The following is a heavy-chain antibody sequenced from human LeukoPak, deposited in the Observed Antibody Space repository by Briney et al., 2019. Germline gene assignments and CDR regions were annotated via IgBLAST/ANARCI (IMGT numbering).Heavy chain of an antibody. CDR1: GGSISSSSYY. J-gene: IGHJ5*02. V-gene: IGHV4-39*01. D-gene: IGHD6-19*01. Sequence: SETLSLTCTVSGGSISSSSYYWGWIRQPPGKGLEWIGSIYYSGSTYYNPSLKSRVTISVDTSKNQFSLKLSSVTAADTAVYYCARLRIAVAANWFAPWGQGTLVTVSS. CDR3: ARLRIAVAANWFAP. CDR2: IYYSGST.